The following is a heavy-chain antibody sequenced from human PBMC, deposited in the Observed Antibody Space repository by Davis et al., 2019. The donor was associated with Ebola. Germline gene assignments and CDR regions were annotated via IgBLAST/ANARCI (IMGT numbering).Heavy chain of an antibody. D-gene: IGHD2-2*01. Sequence: PSETLSLTCTVSGGSISSYYWSWIRQPPGKGLEWIGYIYYSGSTNYNPSLKSRVTISVDTSKNQFSLKLSSVTAADTAVYYCAGREQVVVVPAATFDYWGQGTLVTVSS. J-gene: IGHJ4*02. CDR3: AGREQVVVVPAATFDY. CDR1: GGSISSYY. CDR2: IYYSGST. V-gene: IGHV4-59*01.